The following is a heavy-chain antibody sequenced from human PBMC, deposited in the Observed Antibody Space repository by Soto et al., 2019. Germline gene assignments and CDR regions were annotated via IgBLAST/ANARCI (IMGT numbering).Heavy chain of an antibody. CDR1: GDSISNLDYF. D-gene: IGHD7-27*01. CDR2: IYKSATT. V-gene: IGHV4-30-4*01. Sequence: SETLSLTCSVSGDSISNLDYFWAWIRQPPGQALEYIGYIYKSATTYYNPSFESRVAISVDTSKSQFSLNVTSVTAADTAVYFCARGRYCLTGRCFPNWFDSWAQGALVTVSS. CDR3: ARGRYCLTGRCFPNWFDS. J-gene: IGHJ5*01.